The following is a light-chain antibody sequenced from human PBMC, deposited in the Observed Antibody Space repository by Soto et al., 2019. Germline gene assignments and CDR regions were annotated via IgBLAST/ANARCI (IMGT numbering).Light chain of an antibody. CDR3: GTWDSSLSVGV. CDR1: SSNIANNY. V-gene: IGLV1-51*02. CDR2: EDS. Sequence: QSVLTQPPSVSAAPGQKVTISCSGSSSNIANNYVSGYQQLPGTAPKLLIFEDSKRPTGIPDRFSGSKSGTSATLGITGLQTGDEADYYCGTWDSSLSVGVFGGGTKLTVL. J-gene: IGLJ3*02.